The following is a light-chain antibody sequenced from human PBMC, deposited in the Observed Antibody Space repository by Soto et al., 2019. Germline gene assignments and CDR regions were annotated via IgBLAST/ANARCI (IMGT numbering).Light chain of an antibody. V-gene: IGLV2-8*01. Sequence: QSALTQPPAASGSPGQSVTISCTGTSSDVGGYNYVSWYQQHPGKAPKLMIYEVSKRPSGVPDRFSGSKSGNTASLAVSGLLAEDEGDYCCSAYAGSNNVVFGGGTQLTVL. CDR3: SAYAGSNNVV. J-gene: IGLJ2*01. CDR1: SSDVGGYNY. CDR2: EVS.